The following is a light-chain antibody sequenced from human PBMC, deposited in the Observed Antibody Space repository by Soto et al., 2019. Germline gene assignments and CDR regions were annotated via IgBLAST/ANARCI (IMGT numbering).Light chain of an antibody. V-gene: IGLV2-14*01. CDR3: TSYRSATTPPYV. CDR2: EVA. Sequence: QSALTQPAPGSGSPGQSIPLSCTGTSSNIGACNFQSWYQHHAGKAPKLLTYEVAYRPSGISNRFPGSKSANTATLTISELQAEDETDYFCTSYRSATTPPYVFGSGTNSPS. J-gene: IGLJ1*01. CDR1: SSNIGACNF.